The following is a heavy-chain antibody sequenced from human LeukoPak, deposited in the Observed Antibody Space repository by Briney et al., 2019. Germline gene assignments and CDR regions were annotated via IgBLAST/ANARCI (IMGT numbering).Heavy chain of an antibody. CDR1: GFTFSSYA. CDR2: ISSNGGST. V-gene: IGHV3-64D*09. Sequence: GSLRLSCSASGFTFSSYAMHWVRQAPGKGLEYVSAISSNGGSTYYADSVKGRFTISRDNSKNTLYLQMSSLRAEDTAVYYCVKSVLDSSGYYWGYFDYWGQGTLVTVSS. D-gene: IGHD3-22*01. J-gene: IGHJ4*02. CDR3: VKSVLDSSGYYWGYFDY.